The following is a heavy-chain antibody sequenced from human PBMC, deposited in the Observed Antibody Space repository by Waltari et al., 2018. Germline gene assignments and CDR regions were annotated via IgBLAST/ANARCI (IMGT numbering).Heavy chain of an antibody. CDR1: GFTFSSYE. CDR2: ISSSGSPI. J-gene: IGHJ5*02. Sequence: EVQLVESGGGLVQPGGSLRLSCAAPGFTFSSYEMNWVRQAPGRGLEWVSYISSSGSPIYYADSWKGRFTISRDNAKNSLYLQMNSLRAEDTAVYYCARERRTSYYDFTGLNWFDPWGQGTLVTVSS. CDR3: ARERRTSYYDFTGLNWFDP. D-gene: IGHD3-3*01. V-gene: IGHV3-48*03.